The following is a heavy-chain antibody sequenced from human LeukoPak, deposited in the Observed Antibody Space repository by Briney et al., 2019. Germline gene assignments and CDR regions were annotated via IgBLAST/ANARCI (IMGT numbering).Heavy chain of an antibody. V-gene: IGHV4-59*01. CDR3: ARSNSSGWYPDWFDS. CDR2: IYYSGST. Sequence: KPSETLSLTCTVSGGSISSYYWCWIRQPPGKGLEWIGYIYYSGSTNYNPSLKSRVTISVDTSKNQFSLKLSSVTAADTAVYYCARSNSSGWYPDWFDSWGQGTLVTVSS. CDR1: GGSISSYY. D-gene: IGHD6-19*01. J-gene: IGHJ5*01.